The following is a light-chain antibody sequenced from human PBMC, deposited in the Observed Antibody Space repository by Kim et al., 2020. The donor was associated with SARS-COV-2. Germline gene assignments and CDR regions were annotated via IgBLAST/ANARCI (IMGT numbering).Light chain of an antibody. V-gene: IGLV2-14*03. J-gene: IGLJ3*02. CDR1: SSDIGGYNS. Sequence: QSITISCTGTSSDIGGYNSVSWFQQFPGKAPKLIIHDVNKWPSGASHRFSGSKSGNTASLTISGLQAEDEADYYCSSYTITTTWVFGGGTQLTVL. CDR3: SSYTITTTWV. CDR2: DVN.